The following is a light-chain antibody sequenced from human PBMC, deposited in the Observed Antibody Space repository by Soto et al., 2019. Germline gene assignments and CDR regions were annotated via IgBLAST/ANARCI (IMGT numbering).Light chain of an antibody. CDR1: QSISSY. Sequence: DIQMTQSPSSLSASVGDRVTITCRASQSISSYLNWYQQKPGKAPKLLIYAASSLQSGVPSRFSVSGSGTDFTLTISSLQPEDFATYYCQQSYSDWTFGQGTKVEIK. V-gene: IGKV1-39*01. J-gene: IGKJ1*01. CDR2: AAS. CDR3: QQSYSDWT.